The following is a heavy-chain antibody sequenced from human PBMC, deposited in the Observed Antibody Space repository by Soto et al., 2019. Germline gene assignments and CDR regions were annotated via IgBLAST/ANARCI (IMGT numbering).Heavy chain of an antibody. CDR3: GSCSSQWYPDY. J-gene: IGHJ4*02. CDR2: IYTGGST. Sequence: PGGSLRLSCAASGFTVSDNYMSWVRQAPGKGLEWVSVIYTGGSTYYADSVKGRFTISRDNSKNTLYLQMDSLRAEDTAVYYCGSCSSQWYPDYWGQGTLVTVSS. D-gene: IGHD2-2*01. CDR1: GFTVSDNY. V-gene: IGHV3-66*01.